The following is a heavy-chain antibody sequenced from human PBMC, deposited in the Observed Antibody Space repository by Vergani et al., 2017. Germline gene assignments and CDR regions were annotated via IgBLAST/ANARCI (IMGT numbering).Heavy chain of an antibody. J-gene: IGHJ4*02. CDR2: IIPNIGIA. D-gene: IGHD3-3*01. CDR3: ARATHYDRTYYFDC. V-gene: IGHV1-69*02. Sequence: QVQLVQSGAEVKKPGSSVKVSCKASGGTFSSYTISWVRQAPGQGLEWMGRIIPNIGIANYAQKFQGRVTITADKSTSTDYIELSRLRSENTAVYYCARATHYDRTYYFDCWRQGNLVTVSS. CDR1: GGTFSSYT.